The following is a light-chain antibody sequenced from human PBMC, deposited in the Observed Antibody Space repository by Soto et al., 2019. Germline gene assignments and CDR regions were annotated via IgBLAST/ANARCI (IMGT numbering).Light chain of an antibody. CDR3: QQYGSSPPYT. J-gene: IGKJ2*01. CDR1: QTVSNNY. V-gene: IGKV3-20*01. CDR2: GSS. Sequence: VLTQSPVTLSLSPGERATLSCRASQTVSNNYLAWYQQKPGQAPRLLIFGSSDRATGIPDRFSSSGSGTDFTLTICRLEREDFAVYYCQQYGSSPPYTFGQGTKLEIK.